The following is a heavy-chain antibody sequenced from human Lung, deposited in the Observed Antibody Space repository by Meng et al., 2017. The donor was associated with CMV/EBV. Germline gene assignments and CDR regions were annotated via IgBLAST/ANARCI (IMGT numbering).Heavy chain of an antibody. V-gene: IGHV3-30*04. CDR3: ARGEQLWLPLDV. Sequence: GGSXRLXCAASGFTFTTYAMHWVRQAPGKGLEWVAVISYDGSNKYYADSVKGRFTISRDNSKNTLYLQMNSLRTVDTAVYSCARGEQLWLPLDVWGTGNTV. D-gene: IGHD5-18*01. CDR1: GFTFTTYA. J-gene: IGHJ6*03. CDR2: ISYDGSNK.